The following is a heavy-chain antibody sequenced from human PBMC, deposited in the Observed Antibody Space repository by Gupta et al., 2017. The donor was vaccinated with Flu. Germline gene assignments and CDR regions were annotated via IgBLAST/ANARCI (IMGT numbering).Heavy chain of an antibody. D-gene: IGHD1-26*01. J-gene: IGHJ4*02. CDR3: AKGPLSDPPFEN. CDR1: GFTFSTYG. CDR2: ISYDGTSQ. V-gene: IGHV3-30*18. Sequence: QVQLAESGGGVVQPGESLRLSCAASGFTFSTYGMNWVRQAPGKGLEWVAFISYDGTSQYYVDSVKGRFTVSRDNSRNTLFLQLNSLKAEDTAHYFCAKGPLSDPPFENWGPGTLVTVSS.